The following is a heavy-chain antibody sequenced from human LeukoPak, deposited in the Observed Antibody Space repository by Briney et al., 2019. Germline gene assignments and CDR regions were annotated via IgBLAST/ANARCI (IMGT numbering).Heavy chain of an antibody. CDR3: ARAGNGVAITPISLAYDAFDI. Sequence: ASVKVSCKTSDYTFTSYGISCVRQAPGQGLEWMGCISAYNGNTNYAQKLQGRVTMTTDTSTSTAYMELRSLRSDDTAVYYCARAGNGVAITPISLAYDAFDIWGQGTMVTVSS. CDR2: ISAYNGNT. D-gene: IGHD2-21*01. V-gene: IGHV1-18*01. J-gene: IGHJ3*02. CDR1: DYTFTSYG.